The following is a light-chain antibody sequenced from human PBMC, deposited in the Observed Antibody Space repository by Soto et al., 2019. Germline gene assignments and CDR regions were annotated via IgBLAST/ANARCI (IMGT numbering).Light chain of an antibody. V-gene: IGKV1-39*01. J-gene: IGKJ4*01. CDR2: VAS. CDR3: QQSFTTPLT. Sequence: DIQMTQSPSSLSASVGDRVTITCRASQSIGRFLNWHQQKPGKPPNVLINVASTLRSGVPSRFSGSGSGTDFKLTINSLQPEDFATYFCQQSFTTPLTFGGGTKVDTK. CDR1: QSIGRF.